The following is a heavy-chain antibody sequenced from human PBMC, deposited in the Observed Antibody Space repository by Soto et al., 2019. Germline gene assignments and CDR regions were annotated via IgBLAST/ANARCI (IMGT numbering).Heavy chain of an antibody. CDR1: GGSISSSSYY. J-gene: IGHJ4*01. Sequence: SETLSLTCTVSGGSISSSSYYWGWIRQPPGKGLEWIGSIYYSGSTYYNPSLKSRVTISVDTSKNQFSLKLSSVTAADTAVYYCARKSAVAGTLDYWGHGTLVTVSS. V-gene: IGHV4-39*01. CDR3: ARKSAVAGTLDY. D-gene: IGHD6-19*01. CDR2: IYYSGST.